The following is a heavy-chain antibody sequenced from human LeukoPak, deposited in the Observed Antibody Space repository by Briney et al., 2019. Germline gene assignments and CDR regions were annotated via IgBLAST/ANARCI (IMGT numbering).Heavy chain of an antibody. V-gene: IGHV4-34*09. J-gene: IGHJ3*02. CDR3: ARVRLGSRLRYPPRDAFDI. CDR2: IYYSGST. D-gene: IGHD5/OR15-5a*01. Sequence: SETLSLTCAVYGGSFSGYYWSWIRQPPGKGLEWIGYIYYSGSTYYNPSLKSRVTISVDTSKNQFSLKLSSVTAADTAVYYCARVRLGSRLRYPPRDAFDIWGQGTMVTVSS. CDR1: GGSFSGYY.